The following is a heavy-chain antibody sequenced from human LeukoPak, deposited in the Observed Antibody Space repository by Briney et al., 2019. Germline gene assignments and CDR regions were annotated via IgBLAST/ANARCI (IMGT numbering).Heavy chain of an antibody. Sequence: SETLSLTCTVSGGSISSYYWGWIRQPPGKGLEWIGYIYYSGSTNYNPSLKSRVTISVDTSKNQFSLKLSSVTAADTAVYYCARAGKSLYSSTTWMDYWGQGTLVTVSS. V-gene: IGHV4-59*01. D-gene: IGHD6-13*01. CDR2: IYYSGST. CDR3: ARAGKSLYSSTTWMDY. CDR1: GGSISSYY. J-gene: IGHJ4*02.